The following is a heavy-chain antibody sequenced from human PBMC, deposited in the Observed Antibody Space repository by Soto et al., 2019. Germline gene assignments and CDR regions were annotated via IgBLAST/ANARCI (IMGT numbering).Heavy chain of an antibody. D-gene: IGHD3-10*01. Sequence: QVQLQESGPGLVKPSETLSLTCSVSGGSISKYYWSWVRQPPVKGLEWVGNVYYTGRTFYSPSLKSRVIFSADTTKNLSSLRLTSVTPSAPDVSYVATDLRADAVPMVRGVHYKYYYHMDVWGQGTTVTVS. CDR1: GGSISKYY. CDR2: VYYTGRT. CDR3: ATDLRADAVPMVRGVHYKYYYHMDV. V-gene: IGHV4-59*01. J-gene: IGHJ6*03.